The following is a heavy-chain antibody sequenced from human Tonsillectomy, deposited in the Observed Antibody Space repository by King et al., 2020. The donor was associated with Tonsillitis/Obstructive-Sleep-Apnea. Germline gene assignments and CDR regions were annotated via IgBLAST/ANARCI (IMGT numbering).Heavy chain of an antibody. Sequence: VQLVESGGGLVQPGGSLRLSCVASGFTFSNYWMYWVRQVPGEGLVWVSRINNDGRSTTYADSVKGRFTISRENAENTLYLQMNSLRPADTAVYHCARGAATGIPYFCGQGTLVTVSS. CDR2: INNDGRST. J-gene: IGHJ4*02. V-gene: IGHV3-74*01. D-gene: IGHD6-13*01. CDR3: ARGAATGIPYF. CDR1: GFTFSNYW.